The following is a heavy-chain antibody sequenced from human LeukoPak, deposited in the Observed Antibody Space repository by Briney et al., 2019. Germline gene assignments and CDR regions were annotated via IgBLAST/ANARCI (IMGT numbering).Heavy chain of an antibody. CDR1: GFTFSSYE. CDR2: ISGSGSSI. Sequence: GGSLRLSCAASGFTFSSYEMNWVRQAPGKGLEWVSYISGSGSSIYYADSVRGRFTISRDNAKNSLYLQMSSLRAEGTAVYYCAGAPYRIDPWGQGTLVTVSS. V-gene: IGHV3-48*03. CDR3: AGAPYRIDP. D-gene: IGHD5-12*01. J-gene: IGHJ5*02.